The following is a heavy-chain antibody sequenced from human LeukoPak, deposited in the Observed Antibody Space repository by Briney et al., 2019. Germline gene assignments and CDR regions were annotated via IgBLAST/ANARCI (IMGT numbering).Heavy chain of an antibody. CDR1: GFTFSSYG. V-gene: IGHV3-30*02. J-gene: IGHJ4*02. D-gene: IGHD6-6*01. Sequence: GGSLRLSCAASGFTFSSYGMHWVRQAPGKGLEWVAFIRYDGSNKYYADSVKGRFTISRDNSKNTLYLQMSSLRAEDTAVYYCAKNRGSSSSFYFDYWGQGTLVTVSS. CDR3: AKNRGSSSSFYFDY. CDR2: IRYDGSNK.